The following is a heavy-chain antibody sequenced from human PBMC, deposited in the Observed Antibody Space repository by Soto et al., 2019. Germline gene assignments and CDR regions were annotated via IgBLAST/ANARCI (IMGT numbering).Heavy chain of an antibody. CDR1: GGSFSGYY. D-gene: IGHD3-22*01. J-gene: IGHJ5*02. Sequence: LSLTCAVYGGSFSGYYWSWIRQPPGKGLEWIGEINHSGSTNYNPSLKSRVTISVDTSKNQFSLKLSSVTAADTAVYYCARGSITMIVVAPGHWFDPWGQGTLVTVSS. CDR3: ARGSITMIVVAPGHWFDP. CDR2: INHSGST. V-gene: IGHV4-34*01.